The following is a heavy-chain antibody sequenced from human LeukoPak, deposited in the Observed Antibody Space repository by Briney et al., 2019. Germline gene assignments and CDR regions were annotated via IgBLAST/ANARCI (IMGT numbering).Heavy chain of an antibody. J-gene: IGHJ6*03. V-gene: IGHV1-8*01. Sequence: ASVKVSCKASGYTFTSHDINWVRQATGQGLEWMGWMNPNSGNTGYAQKFQGRVTMTRNTSISTAYMELSSLRSEDTAVYCCARGVVVAGPIRQKKYYFYHYMDVWGKGTTVTVSS. CDR3: ARGVVVAGPIRQKKYYFYHYMDV. CDR2: MNPNSGNT. CDR1: GYTFTSHD. D-gene: IGHD6-19*01.